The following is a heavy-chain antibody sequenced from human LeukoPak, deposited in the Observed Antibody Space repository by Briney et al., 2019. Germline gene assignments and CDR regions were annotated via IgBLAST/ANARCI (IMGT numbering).Heavy chain of an antibody. Sequence: GESLKISCKGSGYSFPNYWIGWVRQMPGKGLEWMGIIFPGDSDTRHSPSFEGQVTISADKSISTAYLQWSSLKASDTAMYFCARDTSMATGSDYWGQGTLVTVSS. D-gene: IGHD5-18*01. CDR1: GYSFPNYW. J-gene: IGHJ4*02. V-gene: IGHV5-51*01. CDR3: ARDTSMATGSDY. CDR2: IFPGDSDT.